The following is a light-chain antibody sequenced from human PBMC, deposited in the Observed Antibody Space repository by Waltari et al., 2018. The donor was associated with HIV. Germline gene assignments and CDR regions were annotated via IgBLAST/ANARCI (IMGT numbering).Light chain of an antibody. CDR2: GND. CDR1: SSNIGNNI. Sequence: QSVLTQPPSVSATPGQRVTISCSGSSSNIGNNIVTWYQQLPGTAPKLIIYGNDQRPSGVPHRFSGSKSGTSPSLAISGLQSEDEADYYCATWDDSLNGPLFGGGTKLTVL. CDR3: ATWDDSLNGPL. J-gene: IGLJ2*01. V-gene: IGLV1-44*01.